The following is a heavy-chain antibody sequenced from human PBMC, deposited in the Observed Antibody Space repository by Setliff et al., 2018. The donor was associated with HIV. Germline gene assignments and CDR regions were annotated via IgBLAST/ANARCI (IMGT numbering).Heavy chain of an antibody. CDR1: ATFTNVD. V-gene: IGHV1-8*01. D-gene: IGHD3-10*01. CDR2: MNPNSGVS. J-gene: IGHJ6*04. CDR3: ARGKGVGGVIITGGLDV. Sequence: ASVKVSCKASATFTNVDIHWLRRATGQGLEWMGWMNPNSGVSGYGQKFQGRVTMTRDTSISTAYMELSSLTSEDTAVYYCARGKGVGGVIITGGLDVWGKGTAVTVSS.